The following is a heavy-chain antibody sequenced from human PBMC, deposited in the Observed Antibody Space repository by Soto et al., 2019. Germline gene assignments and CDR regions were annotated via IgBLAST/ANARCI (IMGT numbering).Heavy chain of an antibody. Sequence: QVQLVQSGAEVKKPGASVKVSCKASGYTFTSYYMHWVRQAPGQGLEWMGIINPSGGSTSYAQKDLDRATMTMETSRSTVHMELSSLRSESKAVYYCARDSYCSGGSFLTTLSRTLDSCGQGTLVTVSS. V-gene: IGHV1-46*01. CDR1: GYTFTSYY. J-gene: IGHJ4*02. D-gene: IGHD2-15*01. CDR3: ARDSYCSGGSFLTTLSRTLDS. CDR2: INPSGGST.